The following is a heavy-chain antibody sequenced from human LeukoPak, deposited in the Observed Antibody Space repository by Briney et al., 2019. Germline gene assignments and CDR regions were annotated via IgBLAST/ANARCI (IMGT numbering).Heavy chain of an antibody. D-gene: IGHD4-23*01. CDR1: GGSISSSNYY. CDR3: ARLGEVGGNINY. Sequence: SETLSLTCTVSGGSISSSNYYWGWIRQSPGKGLEWIGSIYYSGSTYYNPSLKSRVTISVDTSKNQFSLKLGSVTAADTGVYYCARLGEVGGNINYWGQGTLVTVSS. J-gene: IGHJ4*02. CDR2: IYYSGST. V-gene: IGHV4-39*01.